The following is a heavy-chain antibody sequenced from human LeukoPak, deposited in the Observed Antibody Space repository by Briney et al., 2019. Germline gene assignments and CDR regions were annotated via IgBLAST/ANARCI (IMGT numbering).Heavy chain of an antibody. D-gene: IGHD3-10*01. V-gene: IGHV4-39*01. CDR1: GGTIRCSSYY. CDR3: ARLALSLVRDFDF. CDR2: SYYTGST. J-gene: IGHJ4*02. Sequence: KPSETLSLTHSVAGGTIRCSSYYWAWIRQPPGKGLQWFGTSYYTGSTSYSPSLKSRVIMTLDTSKNQFSLQVNSITAADTAVYYCARLALSLVRDFDFWGQGSLVTVSS.